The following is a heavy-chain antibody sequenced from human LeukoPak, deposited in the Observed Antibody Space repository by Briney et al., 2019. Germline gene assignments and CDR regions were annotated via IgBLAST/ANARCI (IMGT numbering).Heavy chain of an antibody. CDR3: ARLDSSGFDY. J-gene: IGHJ4*02. V-gene: IGHV3-48*04. D-gene: IGHD3-22*01. CDR2: ISSSGRSI. CDR1: GFTFSHYN. Sequence: QAGGSLRLSCAASGFTFSHYNMNWVRQAPGKGLEWVSYISSSGRSIYYADSVKGRFTISRDNAKKSLYLQMNSLRAEDTAVYYCARLDSSGFDYWGQGTLVSVSS.